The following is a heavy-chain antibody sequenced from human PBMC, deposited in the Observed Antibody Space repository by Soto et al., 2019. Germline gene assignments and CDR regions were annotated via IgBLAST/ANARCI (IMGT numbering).Heavy chain of an antibody. J-gene: IGHJ6*02. CDR2: IYYGGST. CDR3: ARTIEGLLWFGEPHHYGMDV. D-gene: IGHD3-10*01. Sequence: HVQLQESGPGLVKPSQTLSLTCTVSGRSISSGGYYWSWSRQHPGKALEWIGYIYYGGSTYYNPSLKSRVTITADTSKNQFSLKLSSVTAADTAVYYCARTIEGLLWFGEPHHYGMDVWGQGTTVTVTS. V-gene: IGHV4-31*03. CDR1: GRSISSGGYY.